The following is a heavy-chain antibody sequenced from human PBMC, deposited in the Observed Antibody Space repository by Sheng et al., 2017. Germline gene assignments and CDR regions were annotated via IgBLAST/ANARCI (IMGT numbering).Heavy chain of an antibody. CDR2: ISYDGSNK. CDR3: TGYGDYFEF. D-gene: IGHD4-17*01. Sequence: QVQLVESGGGVVQPGRSLRLSCAASGFTFSSHGMHWVRQTPGEGLEWVAVISYDGSNKYYADSVKGRFTISRDNSKNTLYLQVNSLRTVDTALYYCTGYGDYFEFWGQGALVSVSS. CDR1: GFTFSSHG. J-gene: IGHJ4*02. V-gene: IGHV3-30*03.